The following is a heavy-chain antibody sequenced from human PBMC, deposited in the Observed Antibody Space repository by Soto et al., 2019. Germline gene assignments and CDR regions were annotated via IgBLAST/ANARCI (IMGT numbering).Heavy chain of an antibody. J-gene: IGHJ5*02. CDR2: IYSSGST. CDR1: GGSISSYY. Sequence: QVQLQESGPGLVKPSETLSLTCTVSGGSISSYYWSWIRQPPGKGLEWMGYIYSSGSTTYNPSLKSRDTISVDTSTNQFSLKLSSVTAADTAVYYCARGKSLGYWVYFAPWGQGTLVTVSS. CDR3: ARGKSLGYWVYFAP. D-gene: IGHD5-18*01. V-gene: IGHV4-59*01.